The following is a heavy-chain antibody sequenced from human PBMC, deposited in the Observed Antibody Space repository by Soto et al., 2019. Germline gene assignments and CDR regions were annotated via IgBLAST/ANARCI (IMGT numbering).Heavy chain of an antibody. Sequence: QVQLVQSGAEVKRPGSSVKLSCKASGGTFTYYGIIWVRQAPGQGLEWMGGIIPIIGSETYAQKFQGRLTITADQSTSTANMELSSLGSEDTALYYCARDLGTTIAGLPRRETYGWLDPWGQGTLVTVSS. D-gene: IGHD3-3*01. V-gene: IGHV1-69*01. J-gene: IGHJ5*02. CDR2: IIPIIGSE. CDR1: GGTFTYYG. CDR3: ARDLGTTIAGLPRRETYGWLDP.